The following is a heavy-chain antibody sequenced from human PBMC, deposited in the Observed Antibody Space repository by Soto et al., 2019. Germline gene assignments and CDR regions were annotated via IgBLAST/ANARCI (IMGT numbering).Heavy chain of an antibody. Sequence: SETLSLTCTVSGVSISSYYWSWIRQPPGKGLEWIGYIYYSGSTNYNPSLKSRVTISVDTSKNQFSLKLSSVTAADTAVYYCAREASRYYDILTGYYDWFDPWGQGTLVTVSS. CDR3: AREASRYYDILTGYYDWFDP. J-gene: IGHJ5*02. CDR2: IYYSGST. V-gene: IGHV4-59*01. D-gene: IGHD3-9*01. CDR1: GVSISSYY.